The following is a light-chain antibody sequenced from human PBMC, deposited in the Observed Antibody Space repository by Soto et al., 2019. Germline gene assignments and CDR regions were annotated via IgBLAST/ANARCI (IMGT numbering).Light chain of an antibody. CDR2: AAS. Sequence: DIQMTQSPSSLYAAVGDRVTVTCRASQSIGTYVNWYQQKPGKAPYLLIYAASRLQSGVPSKFSGSGSGTDLTLTISSLQSEDFATYYCQQSYTTPYTFGQGTKLEIK. V-gene: IGKV1-39*01. J-gene: IGKJ2*01. CDR1: QSIGTY. CDR3: QQSYTTPYT.